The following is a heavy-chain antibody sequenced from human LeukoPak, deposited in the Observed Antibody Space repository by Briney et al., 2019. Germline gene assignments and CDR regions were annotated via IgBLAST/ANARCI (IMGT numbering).Heavy chain of an antibody. CDR1: GLTFSTSG. CDR2: IGPTGSDR. V-gene: IGHV3-21*06. CDR3: ATETNGRHYDY. J-gene: IGHJ4*02. Sequence: GGSLRLSCTASGLTFSTSGFNWVRQAPGKGLEWVASIGPTGSDRYHAYSIKGRFTISRDNPNTFLYLQMNSLRAEDTAVYYCATETNGRHYDYWGQGTLLTVSS. D-gene: IGHD1-14*01.